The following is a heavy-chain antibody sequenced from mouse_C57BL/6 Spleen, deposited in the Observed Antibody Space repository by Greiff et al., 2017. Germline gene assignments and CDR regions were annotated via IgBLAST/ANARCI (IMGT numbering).Heavy chain of an antibody. D-gene: IGHD1-1*01. CDR2: IYPSDSET. CDR1: GYTFTSYW. Sequence: MESCKASGYTFTSYWMAWVKQRPGQGLEWIGNIYPSDSETHYNQKFKDKPTLTVDKSSSTAYMQLSSLTSEDSAVYYCAREYYGSSPFDYWGQGTTLTVSS. V-gene: IGHV1-61*01. J-gene: IGHJ2*01. CDR3: AREYYGSSPFDY.